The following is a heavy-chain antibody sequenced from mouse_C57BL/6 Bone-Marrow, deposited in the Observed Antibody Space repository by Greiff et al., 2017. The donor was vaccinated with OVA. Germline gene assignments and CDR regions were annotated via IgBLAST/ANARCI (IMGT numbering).Heavy chain of an antibody. Sequence: EVHLVESGGGLVKPGGSLKLSCAASGFTFSDYGMHWVRQAPEKGLEWVAYISSGSSTIYYADTVKGRFTISRDNAKNTLFLQMTSLRSEDTAMYYCAHGYYLWWYFDVWGTGTTVTVSS. D-gene: IGHD2-3*01. J-gene: IGHJ1*03. CDR1: GFTFSDYG. V-gene: IGHV5-17*01. CDR2: ISSGSSTI. CDR3: AHGYYLWWYFDV.